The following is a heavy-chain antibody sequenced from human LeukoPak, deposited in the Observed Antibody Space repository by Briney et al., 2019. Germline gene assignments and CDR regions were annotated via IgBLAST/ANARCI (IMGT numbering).Heavy chain of an antibody. D-gene: IGHD3-10*01. Sequence: GGSLRLSCAASGFTFSSYAMNWVRQAPGKGLEWVSTISGSGGSKHYADSVEGRFTISRDNSKNTVHLQMNSLRAEDTAIYYCAKLTSASGAYGVDVWGQGTTVTVSS. CDR1: GFTFSSYA. V-gene: IGHV3-23*01. CDR2: ISGSGGSK. CDR3: AKLTSASGAYGVDV. J-gene: IGHJ6*02.